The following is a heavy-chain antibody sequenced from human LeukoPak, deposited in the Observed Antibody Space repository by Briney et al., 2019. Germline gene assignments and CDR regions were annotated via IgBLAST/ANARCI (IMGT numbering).Heavy chain of an antibody. CDR3: AGPMYYYDSRFDY. CDR1: GGSFSDYY. J-gene: IGHJ4*02. V-gene: IGHV4-34*01. Sequence: SETLSLTCAVFGGSFSDYYWSWIRQPPGKGLEWIGEINHSGITNYNPSLKSRVTISADTSKNQFSLKLSSVTAADTAVYYCAGPMYYYDSRFDYWGQGTLVTASS. CDR2: INHSGIT. D-gene: IGHD3-22*01.